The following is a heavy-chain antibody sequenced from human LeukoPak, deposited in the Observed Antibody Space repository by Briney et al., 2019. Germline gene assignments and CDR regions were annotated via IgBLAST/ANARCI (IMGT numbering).Heavy chain of an antibody. CDR3: SIQAGYYDSSGYYLLVDY. J-gene: IGHJ4*02. CDR1: GFTFSNAW. CDR2: IKSKTDGGTA. Sequence: PGGSLRLSCAASGFTFSNAWMSWVRQAPGKGLEWVGRIKSKTDGGTADYAAPVKGRFTISRDDSKNTLYLQMNSLKTEDTAVYYCSIQAGYYDSSGYYLLVDYWGQGTLVTVSS. D-gene: IGHD3-22*01. V-gene: IGHV3-15*01.